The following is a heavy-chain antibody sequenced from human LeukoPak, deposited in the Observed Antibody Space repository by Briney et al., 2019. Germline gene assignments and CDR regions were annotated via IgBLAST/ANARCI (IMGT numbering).Heavy chain of an antibody. CDR3: ARVGYYGSGRSHYYGMDV. Sequence: PGGSLRLSCAAPGFTFSDYYMSWIRQAPGKGLEWVSYISSSGSTIYYADSVKGRFTISRDNAKNSLYLQMNSLRAEDTAVYYCARVGYYGSGRSHYYGMDVWGQGTAVTVSS. CDR2: ISSSGSTI. V-gene: IGHV3-11*04. D-gene: IGHD3-10*01. CDR1: GFTFSDYY. J-gene: IGHJ6*02.